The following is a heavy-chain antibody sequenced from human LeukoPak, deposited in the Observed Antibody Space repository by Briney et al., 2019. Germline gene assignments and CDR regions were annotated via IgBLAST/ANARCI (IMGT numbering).Heavy chain of an antibody. CDR1: GFTFSSYG. D-gene: IGHD6-19*01. Sequence: GGSLRLPCAASGFTFSSYGMHWVRQAPGKGLEWVAFIRYDGSNKYYADSVKGRFTISRDNSKNTLYLQMNRLRAEDTAVYYCAKARSGWPPAEYFQHWGQGTLVTVSS. CDR2: IRYDGSNK. V-gene: IGHV3-30*02. J-gene: IGHJ1*01. CDR3: AKARSGWPPAEYFQH.